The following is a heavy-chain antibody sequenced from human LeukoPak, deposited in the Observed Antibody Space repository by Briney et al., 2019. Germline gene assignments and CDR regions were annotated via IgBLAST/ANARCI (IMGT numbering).Heavy chain of an antibody. CDR3: AKDRLQAPGGGY. Sequence: GGSLRLSCAASGFTFSNCGMHWVRQAPGKGLEWVAFIRYAGSNKYYADSVKGRFTISRDNSKNTLYLQMNSLRAEDTAVYYCAKDRLQAPGGGYWGQGTLVTVSS. V-gene: IGHV3-30*02. D-gene: IGHD3-16*01. CDR1: GFTFSNCG. CDR2: IRYAGSNK. J-gene: IGHJ4*02.